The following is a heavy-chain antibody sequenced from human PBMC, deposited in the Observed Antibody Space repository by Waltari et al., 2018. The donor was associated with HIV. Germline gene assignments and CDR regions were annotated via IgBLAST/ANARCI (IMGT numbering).Heavy chain of an antibody. Sequence: QVQLVQSGAEVKKPGASVKVSCKASGYTFTSYDINWVRQATGQGLEWMGWSNPNSGNTGKAQKCQGRVTMTRNTSISTAYMELSSLRSEDTAVYYCARGGRSTVVRGGWFDPWGQGTLVTVSS. J-gene: IGHJ5*02. V-gene: IGHV1-8*01. CDR3: ARGGRSTVVRGGWFDP. D-gene: IGHD4-17*01. CDR1: GYTFTSYD. CDR2: SNPNSGNT.